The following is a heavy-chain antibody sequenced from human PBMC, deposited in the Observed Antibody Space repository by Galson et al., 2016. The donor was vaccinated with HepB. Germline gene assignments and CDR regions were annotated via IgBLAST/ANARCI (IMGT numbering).Heavy chain of an antibody. Sequence: SCKASGYTFTGYFIHWVRQAPGQGLEWMGRINPYTGGTYYAQKFQGRVTMTRDTSISTAYMELSSLRSDDTAVYYCARVGSRVTLYYFDYWGQGTLVTVSS. CDR2: INPYTGGT. V-gene: IGHV1-2*06. D-gene: IGHD3-10*01. J-gene: IGHJ4*02. CDR3: ARVGSRVTLYYFDY. CDR1: GYTFTGYF.